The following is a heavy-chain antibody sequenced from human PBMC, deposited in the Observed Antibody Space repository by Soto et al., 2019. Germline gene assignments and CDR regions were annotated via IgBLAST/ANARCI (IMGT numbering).Heavy chain of an antibody. CDR2: ISGHNGNT. V-gene: IGHV1-18*01. CDR1: GYSFTNYG. D-gene: IGHD2-8*01. J-gene: IGHJ4*02. CDR3: ARDSLMVLPHDY. Sequence: ASVKVSCKASGYSFTNYGISWVRQAPGQGLEWMGWISGHNGNTNYAQKLQGRVTMTTDTSTSTAYMELRSLRSDDTAVYYCARDSLMVLPHDYWGQGTLVTVSS.